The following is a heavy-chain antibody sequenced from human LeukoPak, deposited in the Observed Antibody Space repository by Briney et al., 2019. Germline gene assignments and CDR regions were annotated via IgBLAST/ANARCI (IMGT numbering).Heavy chain of an antibody. J-gene: IGHJ4*01. CDR3: AKKMGGLAGSFDY. D-gene: IGHD3/OR15-3a*01. Sequence: GGSLRLSCAASGFTFSSYEMNWVRQAPGKGLEWVAFIRYDGSNKYYADSVKGRFTISRDNSKNTLYLQMNSLRAEDTAVYYCAKKMGGLAGSFDYWGHGTLVTVSS. CDR1: GFTFSSYE. V-gene: IGHV3-30*02. CDR2: IRYDGSNK.